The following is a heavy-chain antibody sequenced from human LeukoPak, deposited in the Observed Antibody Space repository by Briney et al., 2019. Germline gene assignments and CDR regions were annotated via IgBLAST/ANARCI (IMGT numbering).Heavy chain of an antibody. CDR1: GFIFSSYW. V-gene: IGHV3-30*18. J-gene: IGHJ4*02. D-gene: IGHD1-26*01. CDR3: VKALVGQTSGY. CDR2: ISHDASDE. Sequence: GGSLRLSCAVSGFIFSSYWMSWVRQAPGKGLEWLAVISHDASDEYYADSVKGRFTISRDNAKNMIYLQMISLRAEDTAVYYCVKALVGQTSGYWGQGTRVTVST.